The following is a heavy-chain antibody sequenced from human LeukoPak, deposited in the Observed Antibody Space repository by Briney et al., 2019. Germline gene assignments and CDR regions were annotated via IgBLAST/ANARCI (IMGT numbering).Heavy chain of an antibody. CDR1: GFTFSNYW. J-gene: IGHJ4*02. CDR2: IISDGSRT. V-gene: IGHV3-74*01. CDR3: ASGYSSSWVLFDY. D-gene: IGHD6-13*01. Sequence: PGGSLRLSCAASGFTFSNYWMYWVRQASGKGLVLVSQIISDGSRTYYADSVKGRFTISRDNTKNTLYLQMNSLRAEDTAVYYCASGYSSSWVLFDYWGQGTLVTVSS.